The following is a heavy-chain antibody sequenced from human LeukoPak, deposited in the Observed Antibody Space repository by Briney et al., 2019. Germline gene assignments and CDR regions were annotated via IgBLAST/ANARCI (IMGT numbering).Heavy chain of an antibody. CDR1: GFTFSSFA. Sequence: QPGGSLRLSCSASGFTFSSFAMHWVRQAPGEGLEHVSAISSDGGHTFYADSVKGRFIISRDNSKNTLYLQISSLRAEDTALYYCHGLFSWGQGTLVTVSS. CDR2: ISSDGGHT. CDR3: HGLFS. D-gene: IGHD3/OR15-3a*01. J-gene: IGHJ5*02. V-gene: IGHV3-64D*09.